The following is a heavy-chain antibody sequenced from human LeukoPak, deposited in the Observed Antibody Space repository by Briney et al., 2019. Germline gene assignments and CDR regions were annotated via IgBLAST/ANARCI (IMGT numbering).Heavy chain of an antibody. CDR2: IGTAGDT. CDR3: ARVAKERVGGVYYFDY. D-gene: IGHD1-1*01. V-gene: IGHV3-13*01. CDR1: GFTFSDYD. J-gene: IGHJ4*02. Sequence: HPGGSLRPSCAASGFTFSDYDMHWVRQPTGKGLEWVAAIGTAGDTYYTGSVKGRFTISRENAKNSLYLQMNSLRAGDTAVYYCARVAKERVGGVYYFDYWGQGTLVTVSS.